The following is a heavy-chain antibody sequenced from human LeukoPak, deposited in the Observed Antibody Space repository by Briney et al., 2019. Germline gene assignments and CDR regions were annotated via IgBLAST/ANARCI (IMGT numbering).Heavy chain of an antibody. Sequence: PSETLSLTCAVSGYSISSGYYWGWIRPPPGKGLEWTGSIYHSGSTYYNPSLQGRVTISGDTAKNTLSLKLSSVTAADTAVYYCARVAYYYGSGSPYWGQGTLVTVSS. CDR3: ARVAYYYGSGSPY. V-gene: IGHV4-38-2*01. CDR1: GYSISSGYY. CDR2: IYHSGST. D-gene: IGHD3-10*01. J-gene: IGHJ4*02.